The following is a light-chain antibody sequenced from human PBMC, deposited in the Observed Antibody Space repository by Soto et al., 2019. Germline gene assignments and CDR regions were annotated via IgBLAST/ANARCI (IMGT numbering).Light chain of an antibody. Sequence: QSVLTQPPSASGTPGQRVTISCSGRSSNIGSNYVYWYQQLPGTAPKLLIYRSNQRPSGVPDRCSGSKSGTSASLAISGLLSEDEADYYCAAWDDSLSAYYVFGTGTKLTVL. CDR3: AAWDDSLSAYYV. J-gene: IGLJ1*01. CDR2: RSN. CDR1: SSNIGSNY. V-gene: IGLV1-47*01.